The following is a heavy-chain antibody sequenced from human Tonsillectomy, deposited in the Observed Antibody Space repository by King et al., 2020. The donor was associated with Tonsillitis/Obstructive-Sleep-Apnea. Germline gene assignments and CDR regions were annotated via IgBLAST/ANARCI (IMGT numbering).Heavy chain of an antibody. CDR2: IYSGGST. CDR3: ARDSGYYYDSIGYFDY. D-gene: IGHD3-22*01. Sequence: VQLVESGGGLIQRGGSLRLSCAASAFTVSSNYMSWVRQAPGKGLEWVSVIYSGGSTYYADSVKGRFTISRDNSKNTLYLQMNSLRAEDTAVFYCARDSGYYYDSIGYFDYWGQGTLFTVSS. CDR1: AFTVSSNY. J-gene: IGHJ4*02. V-gene: IGHV3-53*01.